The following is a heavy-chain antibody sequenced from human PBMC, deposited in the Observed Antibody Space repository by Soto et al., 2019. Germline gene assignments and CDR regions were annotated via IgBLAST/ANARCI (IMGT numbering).Heavy chain of an antibody. D-gene: IGHD2-15*01. CDR2: IWYDGSNK. Sequence: QVQLVESGGGVVQPGRSLRLSCAASGFTFSSYGMHWVRQAPGKGLEWVAVIWYDGSNKYYADSVKGRFTISRDNSKNTLNLQMNSLRAEDTAVSYCARVSGSSRPYYYSGMDVWGQGTTVTVSS. CDR3: ARVSGSSRPYYYSGMDV. J-gene: IGHJ6*02. CDR1: GFTFSSYG. V-gene: IGHV3-33*01.